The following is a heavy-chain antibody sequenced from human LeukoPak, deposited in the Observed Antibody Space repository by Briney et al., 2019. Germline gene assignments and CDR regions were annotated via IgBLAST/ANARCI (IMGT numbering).Heavy chain of an antibody. Sequence: KTAETLSLTCAVYGGSFSGYYWSWIRQPPGKGLEWIGEINHSGSTNYNPSLKSRVTISVDTSKNQFSLKLSSVTAADTAVYYCARGLDGDYDYYYYYGMDVWGRGTTVTASS. CDR1: GGSFSGYY. D-gene: IGHD4-17*01. CDR3: ARGLDGDYDYYYYYGMDV. J-gene: IGHJ6*02. V-gene: IGHV4-34*01. CDR2: INHSGST.